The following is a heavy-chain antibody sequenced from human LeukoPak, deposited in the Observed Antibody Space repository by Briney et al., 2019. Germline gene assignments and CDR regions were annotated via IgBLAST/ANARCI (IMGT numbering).Heavy chain of an antibody. Sequence: GGSLRLSCAASGFTFSTFAMIWVRQAPGKGLEWVSAISGSGGSTYYADSVKGQFTISRDNSKNTLYLQMNSLRAEDTAVYYCAKGDYYDSSGSAFDIWGQGTMVTVSS. CDR1: GFTFSTFA. CDR2: ISGSGGST. CDR3: AKGDYYDSSGSAFDI. J-gene: IGHJ3*02. V-gene: IGHV3-23*01. D-gene: IGHD3-22*01.